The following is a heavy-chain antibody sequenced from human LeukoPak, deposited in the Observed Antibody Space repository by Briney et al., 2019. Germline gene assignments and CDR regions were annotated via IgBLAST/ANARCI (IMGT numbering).Heavy chain of an antibody. J-gene: IGHJ4*02. CDR3: ATERIQLWPYYYFDY. Sequence: GGSLRLSCAASGFTFSSYGMHWVRQAPGKGLEWVAVISYDGSNKYYADSVKGRFTISRGNSKNTLYLQMNSLRAEDTAVYYCATERIQLWPYYYFDYWGQGTLVTVSS. CDR1: GFTFSSYG. CDR2: ISYDGSNK. D-gene: IGHD5-18*01. V-gene: IGHV3-30*03.